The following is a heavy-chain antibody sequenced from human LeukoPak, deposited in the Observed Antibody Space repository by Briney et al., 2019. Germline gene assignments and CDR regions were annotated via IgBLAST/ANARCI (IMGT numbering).Heavy chain of an antibody. D-gene: IGHD6-19*01. Sequence: PGGSLRLSCAASGFTFSSYSMNWVRQAPGKGLEWVSSFSSSSSYIYYADSVKGRFTISRDNAKNSLYLQMNSLRAEDTAVYYCARSAIAVAGYYFDYWGQGTLVTVSS. CDR2: FSSSSSYI. V-gene: IGHV3-21*01. CDR1: GFTFSSYS. CDR3: ARSAIAVAGYYFDY. J-gene: IGHJ4*02.